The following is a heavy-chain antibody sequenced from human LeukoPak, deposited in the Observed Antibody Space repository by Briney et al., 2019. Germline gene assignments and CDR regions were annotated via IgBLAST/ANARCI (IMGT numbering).Heavy chain of an antibody. J-gene: IGHJ6*03. CDR2: IRYDGSNT. D-gene: IGHD3-10*01. CDR1: GFIFSSYG. CDR3: ARDTYGSGSYWGRGIGYYYYYMDV. Sequence: PGGSLRLSCAASGFIFSSYGMHWVRQAPGKGLEWVAFIRYDGSNTYYADSVKGRFTISRDNAKNSLYLQMNSLRAEDTAVYYCARDTYGSGSYWGRGIGYYYYYMDVWGKGTTVTVSS. V-gene: IGHV3-30*02.